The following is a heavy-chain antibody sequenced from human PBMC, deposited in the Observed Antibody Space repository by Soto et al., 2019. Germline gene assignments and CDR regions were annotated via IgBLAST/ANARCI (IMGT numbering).Heavy chain of an antibody. CDR3: ARDDDSAARPIYYYGMDV. Sequence: GGSLRLSCAASGFTFSSYSMNWVRQAPGKGLEWVSSISSSSSYIYYAGSVKGRFTISRDNAKNSLYLQMNSLRAEDTAVYYCARDDDSAARPIYYYGMDVWGQGTTVTV. V-gene: IGHV3-21*01. D-gene: IGHD6-6*01. J-gene: IGHJ6*02. CDR1: GFTFSSYS. CDR2: ISSSSSYI.